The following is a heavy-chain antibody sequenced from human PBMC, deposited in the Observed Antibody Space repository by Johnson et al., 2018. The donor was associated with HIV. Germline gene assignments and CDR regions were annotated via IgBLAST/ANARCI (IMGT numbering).Heavy chain of an antibody. CDR2: INWNGGST. J-gene: IGHJ3*02. Sequence: VQLVESGGGLVKPGGSLRLSCVASGFTFSDHYMSWIRQAPGKGLEWVSGINWNGGSTGYADSVKGRFTISRDNAKNSLYLQMNYLRVEDTAVYYCARLERLGGLSRVLDMWGQGTMVTVSS. D-gene: IGHD6-19*01. CDR1: GFTFSDHY. CDR3: ARLERLGGLSRVLDM. V-gene: IGHV3-20*04.